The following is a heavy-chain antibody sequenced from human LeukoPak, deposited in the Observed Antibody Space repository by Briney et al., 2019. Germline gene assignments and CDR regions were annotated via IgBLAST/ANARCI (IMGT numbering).Heavy chain of an antibody. J-gene: IGHJ6*02. CDR1: GYTFTSYG. D-gene: IGHD6-13*01. Sequence: ASVKVSCKASGYTFTSYGISWVRQAPGQGLEWMGWISAYNGNTKYAQKLQGRVTMTTDTSTSTAYMELRSLRSDDTAVYYCAREAPPSSSWYSYYYYGMDVWGQGTTVTVSS. CDR2: ISAYNGNT. V-gene: IGHV1-18*01. CDR3: AREAPPSSSWYSYYYYGMDV.